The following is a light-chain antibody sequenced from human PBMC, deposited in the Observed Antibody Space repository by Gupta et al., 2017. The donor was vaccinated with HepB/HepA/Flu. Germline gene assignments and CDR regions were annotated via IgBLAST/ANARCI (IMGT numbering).Light chain of an antibody. Sequence: QSALTQPPSASGSPGQSVTISCTGTSGDIGSFHYVSWYQQHPGKVPKLILYDVTKRPSGVPDRFSGSKSGNTASLTVSGLQAEDEGDYYCCSFGGNNAYIFGTGTRVTVL. J-gene: IGLJ1*01. CDR1: SGDIGSFHY. CDR3: CSFGGNNAYI. CDR2: DVT. V-gene: IGLV2-8*01.